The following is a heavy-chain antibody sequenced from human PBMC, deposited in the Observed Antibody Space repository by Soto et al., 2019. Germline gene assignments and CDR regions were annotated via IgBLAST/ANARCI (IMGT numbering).Heavy chain of an antibody. V-gene: IGHV1-69*01. D-gene: IGHD6-19*01. CDR3: ASGIAVDGNNVDYYYYGMDV. CDR2: IIPIFGTA. Sequence: QVQLVQSGAEVKKPGSSVKVSCKASGGTFSSYAISWVRQAPGQGLEWMGGIIPIFGTANYAQKFQGRVTITADESTSTAYMELSSLRSEDTAVYYCASGIAVDGNNVDYYYYGMDVWGQGTTVTVSS. CDR1: GGTFSSYA. J-gene: IGHJ6*02.